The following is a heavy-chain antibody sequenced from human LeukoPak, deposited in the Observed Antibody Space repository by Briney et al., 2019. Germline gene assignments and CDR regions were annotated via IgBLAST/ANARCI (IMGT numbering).Heavy chain of an antibody. J-gene: IGHJ4*02. CDR1: GFTFSDYF. Sequence: GGSLRLSCAASGFTFSDYFMTWIRQAPGKGLEWVSYISDSGGTIYYADSVKGRLTISRDNAKNSLYLQMDSLRVEDTAVYYCARESVGGSKYWGQGTLVTVSS. CDR3: ARESVGGSKY. V-gene: IGHV3-11*04. D-gene: IGHD2-2*01. CDR2: ISDSGGTI.